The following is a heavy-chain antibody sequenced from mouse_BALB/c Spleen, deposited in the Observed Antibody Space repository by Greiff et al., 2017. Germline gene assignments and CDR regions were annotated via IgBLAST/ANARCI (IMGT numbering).Heavy chain of an antibody. V-gene: IGHV1-7*01. J-gene: IGHJ4*01. CDR1: GYTFTSYW. CDR3: ARDGYYGNYDAMDY. D-gene: IGHD2-1*01. Sequence: QVHVKQSGAELAKPGASVKMSCKASGYTFTSYWMHWVKQRPGQGLEWIGYINPSTGYTEYNQKFKDKATLTADKSSSTAYMQLSSLTSEDSAVYYCARDGYYGNYDAMDYWGQGTSVTVSS. CDR2: INPSTGYT.